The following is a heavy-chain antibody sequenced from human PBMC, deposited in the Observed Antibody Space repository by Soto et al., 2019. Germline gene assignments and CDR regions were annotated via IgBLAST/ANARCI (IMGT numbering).Heavy chain of an antibody. V-gene: IGHV5-51*01. D-gene: IGHD3-3*01. J-gene: IGHJ4*02. CDR2: IYPSDSDT. Sequence: PGESLKISCKGSGYNLAGYWIAWVRQMLGKGLELMGIIYPSDSDTRYRPSFQGQVTISADKSISSAYLQWSSLRASDTAMYYCARGGVSTRTFDYWGQGTPVTVSS. CDR3: ARGGVSTRTFDY. CDR1: GYNLAGYW.